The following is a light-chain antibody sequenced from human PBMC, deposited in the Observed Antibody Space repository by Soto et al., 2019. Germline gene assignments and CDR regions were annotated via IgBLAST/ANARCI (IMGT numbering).Light chain of an antibody. Sequence: QSALTQPASVSGSPGQPITISCTGTSSDIGGYKYVSWYQQHPGKVPKLLIYDVNNRPSGVSDRFSGSKSGNTSSLTISGLQGEDEAEYYCCSYTGSTSLVFGGGTKLTVL. V-gene: IGLV2-14*03. CDR3: CSYTGSTSLV. CDR1: SSDIGGYKY. J-gene: IGLJ2*01. CDR2: DVN.